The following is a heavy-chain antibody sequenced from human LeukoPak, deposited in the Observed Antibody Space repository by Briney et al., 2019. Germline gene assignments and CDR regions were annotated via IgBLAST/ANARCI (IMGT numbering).Heavy chain of an antibody. J-gene: IGHJ4*02. Sequence: PGGSLRLSCAPSGFTFRSYAMYWVRQAPGKGLEWVSSITNSGGSTYYVDSVKGRFTISRDNSKNVLYLQMNSLRAEGTAVYYCAPYRLSIIDSWGQGTLVTVSS. CDR2: ITNSGGST. D-gene: IGHD5-12*01. V-gene: IGHV3-23*01. CDR1: GFTFRSYA. CDR3: APYRLSIIDS.